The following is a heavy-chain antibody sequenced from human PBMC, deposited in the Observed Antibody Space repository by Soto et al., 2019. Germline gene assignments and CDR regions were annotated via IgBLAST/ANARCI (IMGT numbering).Heavy chain of an antibody. CDR2: ISGSGGST. D-gene: IGHD2-15*01. CDR1: GFTFSSYS. Sequence: GGSLILSCAASGFTFSSYSMSWVRQAPGKGLEWVSAISGSGGSTYYADSVKGRFTISRDNSKNTLYLQMNSLRAEDTAVYYCAKGGRAVVVVAAFDYWGQGTLVTVSS. CDR3: AKGGRAVVVVAAFDY. J-gene: IGHJ4*02. V-gene: IGHV3-23*01.